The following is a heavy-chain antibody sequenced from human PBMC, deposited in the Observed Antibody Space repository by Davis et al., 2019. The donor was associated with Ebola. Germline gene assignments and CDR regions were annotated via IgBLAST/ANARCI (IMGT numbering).Heavy chain of an antibody. J-gene: IGHJ4*02. CDR2: IYTSGRT. Sequence: GESLKISCAASGFTVSNNYMSWVRQAPGKGLEWVSVIYTSGRTYYTDSVKGRFTISRDSSKNTLFLQMNSLRAEDTAVYYCAKDVRRYFDWSTAFDYWGQGTLVTVSS. D-gene: IGHD3-9*01. CDR3: AKDVRRYFDWSTAFDY. CDR1: GFTVSNNY. V-gene: IGHV3-66*03.